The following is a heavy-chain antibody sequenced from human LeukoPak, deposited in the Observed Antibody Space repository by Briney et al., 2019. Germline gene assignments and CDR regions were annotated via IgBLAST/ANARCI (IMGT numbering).Heavy chain of an antibody. CDR1: GDSITSYF. CDR2: IFYSGIT. D-gene: IGHD6-13*01. V-gene: IGHV4-59*08. J-gene: IGHJ4*02. CDR3: ARGQQLVLKDY. Sequence: PSETLSLTCTVSGDSITSYFRSWIRQPPGKGLEWVGYIFYSGITYYNPSLKSRVTISVDTSKNQFSLKLSSVTAADTAVYYCARGQQLVLKDYWGQGTLVTVSS.